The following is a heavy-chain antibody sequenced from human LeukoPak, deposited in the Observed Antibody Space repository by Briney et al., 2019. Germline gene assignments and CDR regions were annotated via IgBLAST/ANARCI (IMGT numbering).Heavy chain of an antibody. CDR3: AKEEHYSSGGDY. Sequence: QSGGSLRLSCATSGFTFSSYAMTWVRQAPGKGLEWVSTISGSGGSTYYADSVNGRFTISRDNSKNTLYLLMNSLRDEDTSVYYCAKEEHYSSGGDYWGQGTLVTVSS. V-gene: IGHV3-23*01. D-gene: IGHD6-25*01. J-gene: IGHJ4*02. CDR2: ISGSGGST. CDR1: GFTFSSYA.